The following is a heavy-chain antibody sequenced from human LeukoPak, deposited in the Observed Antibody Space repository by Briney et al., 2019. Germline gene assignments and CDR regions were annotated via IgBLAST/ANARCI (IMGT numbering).Heavy chain of an antibody. J-gene: IGHJ4*02. Sequence: SETLSLTCTVSGGSISSSSYYWGWIRQPPGKGLEWIGSIYYSGSTYYNPSLKSRVTISVDTSKNQFSLKLSSVTAADTAVYYCARQIDGSGSRRYFDYWGQGTLVTVSS. D-gene: IGHD3-10*01. CDR2: IYYSGST. CDR1: GGSISSSSYY. CDR3: ARQIDGSGSRRYFDY. V-gene: IGHV4-39*01.